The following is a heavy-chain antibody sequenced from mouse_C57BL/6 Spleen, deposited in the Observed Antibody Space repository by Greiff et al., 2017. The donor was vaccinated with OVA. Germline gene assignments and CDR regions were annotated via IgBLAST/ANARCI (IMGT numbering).Heavy chain of an antibody. V-gene: IGHV3-1*01. J-gene: IGHJ3*01. Sequence: VQLQQSGPGMVKPSQSLSLTCTVTGYSITSGYDWHWIRHFPGNKLEWMGYISYSGSTNYNPSLKSRISITHDTSKNHFFLKLNSVTTEDTATYYCAREDVSTAWFAYWGQGTLVTVSA. D-gene: IGHD1-1*01. CDR1: GYSITSGYD. CDR2: ISYSGST. CDR3: AREDVSTAWFAY.